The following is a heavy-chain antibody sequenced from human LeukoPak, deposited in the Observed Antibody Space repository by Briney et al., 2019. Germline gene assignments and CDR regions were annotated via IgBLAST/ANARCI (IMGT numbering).Heavy chain of an antibody. D-gene: IGHD6-19*01. V-gene: IGHV3-21*01. CDR3: ARGAVSYSSGWYANWYLDL. J-gene: IGHJ2*01. CDR2: ITSSSSYI. Sequence: GGSLRLSCAASGSTFSSYNMNWVRQAPGKGLEWVSSITSSSSYIYYADSVKGRFTISRDNTKNPLYLQMNSLRAEDTAVYYCARGAVSYSSGWYANWYLDLWGRGTLVTVSS. CDR1: GSTFSSYN.